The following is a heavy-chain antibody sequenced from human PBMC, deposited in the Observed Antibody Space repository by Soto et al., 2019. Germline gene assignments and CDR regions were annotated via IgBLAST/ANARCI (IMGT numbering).Heavy chain of an antibody. V-gene: IGHV1-8*02. CDR1: GYTFTSYG. CDR2: INPNSGNT. Sequence: GASVKVSCKASGYTFTSYGISWVRQAPGQGLEWMGWINPNSGNTGYAQKLQGRVTMTRNTSISTAYMELSSLRSEDTAVYYCARGRDYINDWGQGTMVTVSS. CDR3: ARGRDYIND. D-gene: IGHD3-16*01. J-gene: IGHJ3*01.